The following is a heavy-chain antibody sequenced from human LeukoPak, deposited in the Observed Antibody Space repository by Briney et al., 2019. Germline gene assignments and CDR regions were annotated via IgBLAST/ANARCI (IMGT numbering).Heavy chain of an antibody. J-gene: IGHJ4*02. CDR2: INSDGSST. V-gene: IGHV3-74*01. Sequence: QSGGSLRLSCAASGFTFSSYWMHWVRQAPGKGLVWVSRINSDGSSTSYADSVKGRFTISRDNAKNTLYLQMNSLRAEDMALYYCAKDADPYGSGSYDYWGQGTLVTVSS. CDR3: AKDADPYGSGSYDY. D-gene: IGHD1-26*01. CDR1: GFTFSSYW.